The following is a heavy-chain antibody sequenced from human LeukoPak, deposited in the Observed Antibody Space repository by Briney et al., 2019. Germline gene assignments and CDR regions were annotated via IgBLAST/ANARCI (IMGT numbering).Heavy chain of an antibody. CDR3: ARLALIYSAYAASHFDY. Sequence: GESLKISCKGSGYSFTTYWIGWVRQMPGKGLEWMGIIYPGDSDIRYSPSFQGQVTISADKSISTAYLQWSSLKASDTAMYYCARLALIYSAYAASHFDYWGQGTLVTVSS. D-gene: IGHD5-12*01. J-gene: IGHJ4*02. V-gene: IGHV5-51*01. CDR1: GYSFTTYW. CDR2: IYPGDSDI.